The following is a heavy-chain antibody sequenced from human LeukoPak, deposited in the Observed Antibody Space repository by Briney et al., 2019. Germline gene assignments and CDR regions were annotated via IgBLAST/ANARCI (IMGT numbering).Heavy chain of an antibody. Sequence: GGSLRLSCAASGFTFSSYSMNWVRQAPGKGLEWVSSISSSSSYIYYADSVKGRFTISRDNAKNSLYLRMNSLRAEDTAVYYGARDPWGGGGYWGQGTLVTVSS. J-gene: IGHJ4*02. V-gene: IGHV3-21*01. CDR1: GFTFSSYS. CDR2: ISSSSSYI. D-gene: IGHD3-16*01. CDR3: ARDPWGGGGY.